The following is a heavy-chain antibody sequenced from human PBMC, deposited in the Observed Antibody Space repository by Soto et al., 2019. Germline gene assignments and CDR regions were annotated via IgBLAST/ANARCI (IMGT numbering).Heavy chain of an antibody. CDR3: AGSDSNYYYDYGMDV. Sequence: GSLRLSCAASGFTFSSYAMSWVRQAPGKGLEWVSAISGSGGSTYYADSVKGRFTISRDNSKNTLYLQMNSLRAEDTGVYYWAGSDSNYYYDYGMDVRGQGTPVTVSS. J-gene: IGHJ6*02. V-gene: IGHV3-23*01. CDR2: ISGSGGST. CDR1: GFTFSSYA. D-gene: IGHD4-4*01.